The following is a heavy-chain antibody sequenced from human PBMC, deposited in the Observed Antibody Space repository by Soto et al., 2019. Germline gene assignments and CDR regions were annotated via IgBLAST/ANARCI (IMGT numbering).Heavy chain of an antibody. CDR2: ISANNGNT. D-gene: IGHD1-26*01. CDR3: ARYRGSYALDV. J-gene: IGHJ4*02. CDR1: GYTFTSYG. Sequence: QVQLVQSGAEVKKPGASVKVSCKASGYTFTSYGISWVRQAPGQGLEWMGWISANNGNTNYAQKLQGRVTMTTDTSRSTAYMELRSLRSDATGVYYCARYRGSYALDVWGQGTLVTVSS. V-gene: IGHV1-18*01.